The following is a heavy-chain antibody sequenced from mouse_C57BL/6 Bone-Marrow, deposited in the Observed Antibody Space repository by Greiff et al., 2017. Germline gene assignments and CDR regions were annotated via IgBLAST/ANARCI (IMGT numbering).Heavy chain of an antibody. V-gene: IGHV2-2*01. J-gene: IGHJ1*03. CDR2: IWSGGST. CDR3: ARNFDTTVVGWYFDV. Sequence: VQLQQSGPGLVQPSQSLSITCTVSGFSLTSYGVHWVRQSPGKGLELLGVIWSGGSTDYNAAFISRLSISKDNTKSKVFFKMNSLQADDTAIYYCARNFDTTVVGWYFDVWGTGTTVTVSS. CDR1: GFSLTSYG. D-gene: IGHD1-1*01.